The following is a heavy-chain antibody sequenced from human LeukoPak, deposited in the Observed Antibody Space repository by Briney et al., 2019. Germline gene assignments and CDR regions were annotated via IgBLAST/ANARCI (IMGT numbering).Heavy chain of an antibody. J-gene: IGHJ6*03. D-gene: IGHD6-13*01. Sequence: GGSLRLSCAASGFTFSSYEMNWVRQAPGKGLEWVSYMSSSGSTIYYADSVKGRFTISRDNAKNSLYLQMNSLRAEDTALYYCARDCCGSSHYYYYYMDVWGKGTTVTVSS. CDR2: MSSSGSTI. CDR1: GFTFSSYE. V-gene: IGHV3-48*03. CDR3: ARDCCGSSHYYYYYMDV.